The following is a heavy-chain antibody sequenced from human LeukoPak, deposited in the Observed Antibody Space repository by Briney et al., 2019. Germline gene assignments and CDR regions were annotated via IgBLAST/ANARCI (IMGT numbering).Heavy chain of an antibody. V-gene: IGHV3-23*01. Sequence: GGSLRLSCAASGFTISSYAMSWVRQTPGKGLEWVSGISTSGGTTSYADSVKGRFTISRDNPRNTLYMQMSSLRDEDTAVYYCAIMHRYYDGSGYWVQWGQGTLVTVSS. CDR1: GFTISSYA. D-gene: IGHD3-22*01. J-gene: IGHJ4*02. CDR3: AIMHRYYDGSGYWVQ. CDR2: ISTSGGTT.